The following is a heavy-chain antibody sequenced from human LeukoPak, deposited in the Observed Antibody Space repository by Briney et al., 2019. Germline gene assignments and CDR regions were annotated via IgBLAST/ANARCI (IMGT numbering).Heavy chain of an antibody. CDR3: TSWGVAGVSGPQGYMDV. D-gene: IGHD3-16*01. J-gene: IGHJ6*03. CDR2: IRSKANSYAT. V-gene: IGHV3-73*01. CDR1: GFSFSSSA. Sequence: GGSLRLSCAASGFSFSSSAMHWVRQASGKGLEWVGRIRSKANSYATAYAASVKGRFTISRDDSKNTAYLQMNSLKTEDTAVYYCTSWGVAGVSGPQGYMDVWGKGTTVTVSS.